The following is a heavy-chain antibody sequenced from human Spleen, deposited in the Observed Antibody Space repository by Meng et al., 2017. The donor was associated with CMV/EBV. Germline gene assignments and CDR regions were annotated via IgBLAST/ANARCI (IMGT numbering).Heavy chain of an antibody. CDR1: GFTFSSYG. CDR2: IQFDGSNT. Sequence: GGSLRLSCEASGFTFSSYGMHWVRQAPGKGLEWVTFIQFDGSNTFYADSVKGRFTISRDNSKNTLYLQMNSLRAEDTAVYYCARDSGYYGSGTYYTFDYWGQGTLVTVSS. V-gene: IGHV3-30*02. J-gene: IGHJ4*02. D-gene: IGHD3-10*01. CDR3: ARDSGYYGSGTYYTFDY.